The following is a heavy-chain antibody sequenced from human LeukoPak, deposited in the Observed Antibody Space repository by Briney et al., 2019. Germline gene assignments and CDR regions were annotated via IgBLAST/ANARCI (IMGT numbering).Heavy chain of an antibody. Sequence: SETLSLTCTVSGDTVSSNCFYWGCLPPPPGMGRVWIGSIYYSGNTYYNPSLRSRVTIFVDTSKNQFSLRLTSVTAADTAVYYCARDAGPHLPLDYWGQGTLVTVSS. CDR2: IYYSGNT. CDR1: GDTVSSNCFY. V-gene: IGHV4-39*07. J-gene: IGHJ4*02. CDR3: ARDAGPHLPLDY.